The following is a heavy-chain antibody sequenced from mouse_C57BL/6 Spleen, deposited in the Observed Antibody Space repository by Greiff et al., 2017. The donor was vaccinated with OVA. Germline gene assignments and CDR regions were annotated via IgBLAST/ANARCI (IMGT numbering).Heavy chain of an antibody. CDR3: ARGGSSGYLDY. V-gene: IGHV1-55*01. CDR2: IYPGSGST. J-gene: IGHJ2*01. D-gene: IGHD3-2*02. Sequence: VKQRPGQGLEWIGDIYPGSGSTNYNEKFKSKATLTVDTSSSTAYMQLSSLTSEDSAVYYCARGGSSGYLDYWGQGTTLTVSS.